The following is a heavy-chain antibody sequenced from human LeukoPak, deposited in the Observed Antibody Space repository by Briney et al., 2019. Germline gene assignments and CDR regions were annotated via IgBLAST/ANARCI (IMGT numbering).Heavy chain of an antibody. CDR3: ARGVVPAARFDP. Sequence: SQNLSLTCTVSGGSISSGSYYWSWIRQPAGKGLEWIGRIYTSGSTNYNPSLKSRVTISVDTSKNQFSLKLSSVTAADTAVYYCARGVVPAARFDPWGQGTLVTVSS. CDR1: GGSISSGSYY. V-gene: IGHV4-61*02. CDR2: IYTSGST. D-gene: IGHD2-2*01. J-gene: IGHJ5*02.